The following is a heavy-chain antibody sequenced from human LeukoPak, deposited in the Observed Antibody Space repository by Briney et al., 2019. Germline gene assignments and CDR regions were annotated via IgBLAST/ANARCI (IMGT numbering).Heavy chain of an antibody. J-gene: IGHJ4*02. CDR2: INHSGST. V-gene: IGHV4-34*01. CDR1: GGSFSGYY. D-gene: IGHD3-22*01. CDR3: ARRRKVRYYYDSSGYNDY. Sequence: SETLSLTWAVYGGSFSGYYWSWIRQPPGKGLEWIGEINHSGSTNYNPSLKSRVTISVDTSKNQFSLKLSSVTAADTAVYYCARRRKVRYYYDSSGYNDYWGQGTLVTVSS.